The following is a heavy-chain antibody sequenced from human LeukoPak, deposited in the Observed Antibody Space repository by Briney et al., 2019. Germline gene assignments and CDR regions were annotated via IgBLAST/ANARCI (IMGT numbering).Heavy chain of an antibody. Sequence: PSETLSLTCAVYGGSFSGYYWSWIRQPPGKGLEWIGEINHSGSTNYNPSLKSRVTISVDTSKNQFSLKLSSVTAADTAVYYCARAFISGSFKVVGASERGYYFDYWGQGTLVTVSS. V-gene: IGHV4-34*01. CDR2: INHSGST. CDR1: GGSFSGYY. D-gene: IGHD1-26*01. CDR3: ARAFISGSFKVVGASERGYYFDY. J-gene: IGHJ4*02.